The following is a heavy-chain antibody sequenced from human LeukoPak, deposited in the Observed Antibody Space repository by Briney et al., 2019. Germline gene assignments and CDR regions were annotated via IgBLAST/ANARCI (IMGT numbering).Heavy chain of an antibody. Sequence: GGSLRLSCVASGFTFSSYWMHWVRHTPEKGLAWVSRIKNDGSSTDYADSVKGRFTISRDNARNTLYLQMNNLKAEDTATYYCARVEGGSYFNQFDQWGQGTLVTVSS. J-gene: IGHJ4*02. CDR2: IKNDGSST. V-gene: IGHV3-74*01. CDR3: ARVEGGSYFNQFDQ. CDR1: GFTFSSYW. D-gene: IGHD1-26*01.